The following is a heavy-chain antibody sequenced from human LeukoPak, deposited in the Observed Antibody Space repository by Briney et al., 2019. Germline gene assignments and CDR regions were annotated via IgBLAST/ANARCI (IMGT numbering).Heavy chain of an antibody. CDR1: GFTFSSYA. CDR2: ISGGST. CDR3: AKDPVLSRPLGWFDP. J-gene: IGHJ5*02. Sequence: GGSLRLSCAASGFTFSSYAMSWVRQAPGKGLEWVSAISGGSTYYADSVKGRFTISRDNSKNTLYLQMNSLRGEDTAVYYCAKDPVLSRPLGWFDPWGQGTLVTVSS. D-gene: IGHD1-14*01. V-gene: IGHV3-23*01.